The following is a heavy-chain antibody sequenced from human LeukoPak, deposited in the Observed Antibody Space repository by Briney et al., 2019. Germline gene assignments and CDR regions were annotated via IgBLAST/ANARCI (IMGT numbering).Heavy chain of an antibody. D-gene: IGHD6-13*01. CDR1: GGSIRSYY. V-gene: IGHV4-59*01. CDR2: IYYSGST. J-gene: IGHJ6*03. Sequence: SETLSLTCTVSGGSIRSYYWTWIRQPPGKGLEWIGYIYYSGSTNYKPSLKSRVTISVDTSKNQLSLRLSSVTAADTAVYYCAREVAAAGTGDNYYYHMDVWGKGTTVTVSS. CDR3: AREVAAAGTGDNYYYHMDV.